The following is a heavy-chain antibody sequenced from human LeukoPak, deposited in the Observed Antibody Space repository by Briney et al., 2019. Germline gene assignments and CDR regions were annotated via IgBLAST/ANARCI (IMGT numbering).Heavy chain of an antibody. CDR1: GGSISSSSYY. J-gene: IGHJ4*02. CDR2: IYYSGST. D-gene: IGHD3/OR15-3a*01. Sequence: PSETLSLTCTVSGGSISSSSYYWGWLRQPPGKGLEWIGSIYYSGSTYYNPSLKSRVTISLDTSKNQFSLKLSSVTAADTAVYYCARQTGSGLFILPGGQGTLVTVSS. CDR3: ARQTGSGLFILP. V-gene: IGHV4-39*01.